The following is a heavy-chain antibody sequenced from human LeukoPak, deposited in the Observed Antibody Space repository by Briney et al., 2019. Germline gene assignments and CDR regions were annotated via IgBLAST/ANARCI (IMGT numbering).Heavy chain of an antibody. J-gene: IGHJ3*02. D-gene: IGHD3-3*01. CDR3: ARTYDFWSGYIHDAFDI. Sequence: PSETLSLTCTVSGVSISSGSYYWSWIRQPAGKGLEWIGRIYTSGSTNYNPSLKSRVTTSVDTSKNQFSLKLSSVTAADTAVYYCARTYDFWSGYIHDAFDIWGQGTMVTVSS. CDR1: GVSISSGSYY. CDR2: IYTSGST. V-gene: IGHV4-61*02.